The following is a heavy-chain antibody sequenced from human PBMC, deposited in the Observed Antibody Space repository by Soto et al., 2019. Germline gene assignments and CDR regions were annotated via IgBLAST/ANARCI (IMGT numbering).Heavy chain of an antibody. CDR3: ARDCSGGGCFSDHPFYYGMDV. CDR1: GGTFSKYK. D-gene: IGHD2-15*01. Sequence: QVQLVQSGAEVKKPGSSVRVSCKASGGTFSKYKITWVRQAPGQGLEWMGGIIPVVGTANYAQKFQGRVTITADESTSTAYMEVSSLRSDDTAVYYCARDCSGGGCFSDHPFYYGMDVWGQGTTVTVSS. V-gene: IGHV1-69*12. J-gene: IGHJ6*02. CDR2: IIPVVGTA.